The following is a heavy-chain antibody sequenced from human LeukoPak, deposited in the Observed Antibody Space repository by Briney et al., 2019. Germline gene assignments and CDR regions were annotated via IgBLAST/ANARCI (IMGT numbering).Heavy chain of an antibody. Sequence: SETLSLTCAVYGGSFSGYYWSWIRQPPGKGLEWIGEIDHSGSTNYNPSLKSRVTISVDTSKNQFSLKLSSVTAADTAVYYCASSLIAAAGKVSNYWGQGTLVTVSS. CDR2: IDHSGST. D-gene: IGHD6-13*01. V-gene: IGHV4-34*01. CDR3: ASSLIAAAGKVSNY. CDR1: GGSFSGYY. J-gene: IGHJ4*02.